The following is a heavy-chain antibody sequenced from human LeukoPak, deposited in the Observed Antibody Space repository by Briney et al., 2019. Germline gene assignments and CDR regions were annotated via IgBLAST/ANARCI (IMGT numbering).Heavy chain of an antibody. CDR1: GFTFSSYD. V-gene: IGHV3-23*01. CDR2: ISGSGGST. J-gene: IGHJ4*02. Sequence: GGSLRLSCAVSGFTFSSYDMSWVRQAPGKGLEWVSVISGSGGSTYYADSVKGRFTISRDNSKNTLYLQMNSLRAEDTAVYYCAKDLRATACDYWGQGTLVTVSS. CDR3: AKDLRATACDY.